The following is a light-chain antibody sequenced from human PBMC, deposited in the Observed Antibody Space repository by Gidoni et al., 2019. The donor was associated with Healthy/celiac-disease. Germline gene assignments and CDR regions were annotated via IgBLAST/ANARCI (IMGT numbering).Light chain of an antibody. CDR2: AAS. CDR1: QSISSY. Sequence: DIQMTQSPSSLSASVGDRVTITCRASQSISSYLNWYQQKPGKAPKLLIYAASSLQSGVPSRFSGSGSGTDFTLTISSLQPEDFATYYCQQSYNTRATFGPGTKVDIK. V-gene: IGKV1-39*01. CDR3: QQSYNTRAT. J-gene: IGKJ3*01.